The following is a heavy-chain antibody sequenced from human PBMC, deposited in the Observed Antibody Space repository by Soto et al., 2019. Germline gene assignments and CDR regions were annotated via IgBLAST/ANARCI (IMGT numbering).Heavy chain of an antibody. D-gene: IGHD2-15*01. J-gene: IGHJ4*02. Sequence: SETLSLTCTVSGGSISSYYWSWIRQPPGKGLEWIGYIYYSGSTNYNPSLKSRVTISVDTSKNQFSLKLSSVTAADTAVYYCARQNCSGGSCYEDYWGQGTLVTVSS. CDR3: ARQNCSGGSCYEDY. V-gene: IGHV4-59*08. CDR1: GGSISSYY. CDR2: IYYSGST.